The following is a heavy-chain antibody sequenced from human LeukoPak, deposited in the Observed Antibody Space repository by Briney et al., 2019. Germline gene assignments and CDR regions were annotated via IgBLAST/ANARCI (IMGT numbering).Heavy chain of an antibody. CDR2: IYYSGST. CDR1: GGSISSSSYY. D-gene: IGHD6-19*01. CDR3: ARGKGSGWYYYYYYYMDV. V-gene: IGHV4-39*07. J-gene: IGHJ6*03. Sequence: SETLSLTCTVSGGSISSSSYYWGWIRQPPGKGLEWIGSIYYSGSTYYNPSLKSRVTISVDTSKNQFSLKLSSVTAADTAVYYCARGKGSGWYYYYYYYMDVWGKGTTVTISS.